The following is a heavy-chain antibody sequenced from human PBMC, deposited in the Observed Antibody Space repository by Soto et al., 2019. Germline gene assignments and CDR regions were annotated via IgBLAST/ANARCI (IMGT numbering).Heavy chain of an antibody. J-gene: IGHJ4*02. V-gene: IGHV3-49*04. D-gene: IGHD3-3*01. Sequence: GGSLRLSCTGSGCIFRDYAMNWVRQAPGKGLEWIGFIRTERYGETTDYAASVRGRFSILRDDSKSIAYLQMNSLKTEDTAIYYCTRDRVTSFRFGSFDNWGQGTLVTVPQ. CDR3: TRDRVTSFRFGSFDN. CDR2: IRTERYGETT. CDR1: GCIFRDYA.